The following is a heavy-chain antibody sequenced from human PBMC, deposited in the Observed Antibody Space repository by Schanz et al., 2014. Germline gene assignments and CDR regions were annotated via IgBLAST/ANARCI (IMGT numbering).Heavy chain of an antibody. CDR3: ARGYGDSPTDF. CDR2: INAGTGNT. D-gene: IGHD4-17*01. V-gene: IGHV1-3*01. CDR1: GYTFTAYG. Sequence: QVQLVQSGAEVKKPGASVKVSCQTSGYTFTAYGINWVRQAPGQRLEWMGWINAGTGNTEYSQKFQGRVTITRDTLASTAYMEVSSLRSEDTAVYYCARGYGDSPTDFWGQGTLVTVSS. J-gene: IGHJ4*02.